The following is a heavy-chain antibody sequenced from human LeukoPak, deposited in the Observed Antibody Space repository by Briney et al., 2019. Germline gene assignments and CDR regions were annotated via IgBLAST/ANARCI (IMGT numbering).Heavy chain of an antibody. V-gene: IGHV3-48*03. CDR2: ISSSGSTL. Sequence: GGSLRLSCAASGFTFSSYELNWVRESPGKGLEWISYISSSGSTLYYADSVKGRFTISRDDAKNSLYLQMNSLRGDDTAMYYCAGERGGYGFYWGQGTLVTVSS. CDR3: AGERGGYGFY. J-gene: IGHJ4*02. CDR1: GFTFSSYE. D-gene: IGHD5-12*01.